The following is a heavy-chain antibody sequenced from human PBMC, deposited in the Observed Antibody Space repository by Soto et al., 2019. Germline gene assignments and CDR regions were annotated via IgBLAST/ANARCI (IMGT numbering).Heavy chain of an antibody. Sequence: PGGSLRLACPASAFTLSIYSISWVRPAAGKGLEWVSSIDFRRGSTYYADSVKGRFTISRDNTKNSVFLQLNSLRAEDTAVYYCASQEVEPPPYYFVFWGQGTLVTVSS. J-gene: IGHJ4*02. V-gene: IGHV3-21*01. CDR2: IDFRRGST. CDR3: ASQEVEPPPYYFVF. D-gene: IGHD1-1*01. CDR1: AFTLSIYS.